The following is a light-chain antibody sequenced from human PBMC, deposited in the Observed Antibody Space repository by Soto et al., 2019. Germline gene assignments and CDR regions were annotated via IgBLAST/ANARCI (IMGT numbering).Light chain of an antibody. V-gene: IGKV3-15*01. Sequence: EILMTQSPSTRSVSPGDRATLSWGASQTVSTDLPWYHQKPGQAPRLLSYAASTRATGIPARFSGSGSGTEFTLTINSLKHEDFAAYYRQQDNNTTRTFGQGTKVDIK. J-gene: IGKJ1*01. CDR1: QTVSTD. CDR3: QQDNNTTRT. CDR2: AAS.